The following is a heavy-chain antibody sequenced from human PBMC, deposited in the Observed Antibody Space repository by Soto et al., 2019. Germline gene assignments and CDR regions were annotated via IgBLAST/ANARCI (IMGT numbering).Heavy chain of an antibody. CDR3: TRVTGVVTPLYYFDY. V-gene: IGHV3-49*04. J-gene: IGHJ4*02. CDR1: GFTFGDYS. CDR2: IRSKAYGGTT. Sequence: GGSLRLSCTASGFTFGDYSMSWVRQAPGKGLEWVGFIRSKAYGGTTEYAASVKGGFTISRDDSKSIAYLLINSLKTEDTAMYYCTRVTGVVTPLYYFDYWGQGTLVTVS. D-gene: IGHD3-3*01.